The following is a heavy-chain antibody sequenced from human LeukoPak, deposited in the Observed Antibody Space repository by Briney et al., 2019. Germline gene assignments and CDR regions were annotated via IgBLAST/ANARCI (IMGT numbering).Heavy chain of an antibody. D-gene: IGHD1-26*01. J-gene: IGHJ4*02. V-gene: IGHV7-4-1*02. CDR3: APSGTYYFND. CDR2: ININTGNP. Sequence: ASVTDSCMTSGYSFTSLFGMDWVRQAPGQGLEWMGGININTGNPTYAQGFTGRFIFSLDTSVSTAYLQISSLKAEDTAVYYFAPSGTYYFNDWGQGTLVTVSS. CDR1: GYSFTSLFG.